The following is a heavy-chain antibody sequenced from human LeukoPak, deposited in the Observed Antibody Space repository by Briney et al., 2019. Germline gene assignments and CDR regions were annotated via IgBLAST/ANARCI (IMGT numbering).Heavy chain of an antibody. V-gene: IGHV3-9*01. Sequence: QTGGSLRLSCAASGFTIDAYAMDWVRQAPGKGLEWVSGISWKGGGMGYAVSVKGRFTISRDNAKNSLYLQMNSLRDEDTALYYCAKDITGGRSSPYFDSWGQGTLVTVSS. CDR1: GFTIDAYA. CDR3: AKDITGGRSSPYFDS. D-gene: IGHD6-6*01. CDR2: ISWKGGGM. J-gene: IGHJ4*02.